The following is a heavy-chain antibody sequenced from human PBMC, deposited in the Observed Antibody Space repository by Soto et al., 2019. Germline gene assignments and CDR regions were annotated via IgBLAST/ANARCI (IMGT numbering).Heavy chain of an antibody. V-gene: IGHV1-8*01. D-gene: IGHD3-10*01. Sequence: QVQLVQSGAEVKKPGASVKISCKASGYTFTRYDINWVRQATGQGLEWMGWMNPNSGKTGYAQKFQGRVTRTRKTSLNNAYVGPGRLESGGTAGYYWAGAPAVSRRGGLFHPLGQGTLVTVSS. CDR2: MNPNSGKT. CDR1: GYTFTRYD. CDR3: AGAPAVSRRGGLFHP. J-gene: IGHJ5*02.